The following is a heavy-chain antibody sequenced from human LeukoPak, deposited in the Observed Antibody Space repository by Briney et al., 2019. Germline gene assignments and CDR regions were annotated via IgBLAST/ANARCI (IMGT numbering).Heavy chain of an antibody. CDR3: ARALYQLREYAGGAIGH. J-gene: IGHJ5*02. CDR1: GYRFSGYW. Sequence: PGESLKISCKGSGYRFSGYWIGWVRQMPGKGLEWMGIIYPGDSDTRYSPSFQGQVTISVDKSIATAYLQWNTLKASDTAMYYCARALYQLREYAGGAIGHWGQGTPVTVSS. CDR2: IYPGDSDT. V-gene: IGHV5-51*01. D-gene: IGHD4/OR15-4a*01.